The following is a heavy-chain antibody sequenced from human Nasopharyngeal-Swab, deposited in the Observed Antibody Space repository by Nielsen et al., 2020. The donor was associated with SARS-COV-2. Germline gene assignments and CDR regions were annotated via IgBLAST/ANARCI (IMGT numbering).Heavy chain of an antibody. CDR2: IYTSGST. J-gene: IGHJ3*02. CDR3: ARVLRSGSYYAFDI. D-gene: IGHD3-10*01. V-gene: IGHV4-4*07. Sequence: SETLSLTCTVSGGSISSYYWSWIRQPAGKGLEWIGRIYTSGSTNHNPSLKSRVTMSVDTSKNQFSLKLSSVTAADTAVYYCARVLRSGSYYAFDIWGQGTMVTVSS. CDR1: GGSISSYY.